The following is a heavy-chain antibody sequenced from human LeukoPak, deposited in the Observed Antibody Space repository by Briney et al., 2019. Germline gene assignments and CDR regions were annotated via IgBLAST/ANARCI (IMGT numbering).Heavy chain of an antibody. CDR2: IYYSGST. CDR3: ARVAFFSRYDPRYYFDY. V-gene: IGHV4-39*07. CDR1: GGSISSSSYY. Sequence: PSETLSLTCTVSGGSISSSSYYWGWIRQPPGKGLEWFGSIYYSGSTYYNPSLKSRVTISVDTSKNQFSLKLSSVTAADTAVYYCARVAFFSRYDPRYYFDYWGQGTLVTVSS. D-gene: IGHD5-12*01. J-gene: IGHJ4*02.